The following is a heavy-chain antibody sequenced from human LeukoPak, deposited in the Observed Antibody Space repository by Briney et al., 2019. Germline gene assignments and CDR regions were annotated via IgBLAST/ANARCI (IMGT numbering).Heavy chain of an antibody. V-gene: IGHV3-23*01. CDR2: ISGSGGST. J-gene: IGHJ6*03. CDR1: GFTFSSYW. D-gene: IGHD2-21*02. Sequence: GGSLRLSCVASGFTFSSYWMHWVRQAPGKGLEWVSAISGSGGSTYYADSVKGRFTISRDNSKNTLYLQMSSLRAEDTAVYYCAKLRGDRLIRYYYMDVWGKGTTVTISS. CDR3: AKLRGDRLIRYYYMDV.